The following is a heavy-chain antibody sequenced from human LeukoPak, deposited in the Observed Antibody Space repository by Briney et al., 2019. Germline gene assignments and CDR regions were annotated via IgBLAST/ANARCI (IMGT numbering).Heavy chain of an antibody. V-gene: IGHV1-8*02. D-gene: IGHD3-9*01. CDR2: MNINSGNT. J-gene: IGHJ4*02. CDR1: GYTFTSYD. CDR3: AKGSLRYFGWFRHSSDFDY. Sequence: ASVKVSCKASGYTFTSYDINRVRQATGQGLEWMGWMNINSGNTGYAQKFQGRVTMTRNTSISTTYTELSSLRPEDPGVYYCAKGSLRYFGWFRHSSDFDYWGQRTLVTVSS.